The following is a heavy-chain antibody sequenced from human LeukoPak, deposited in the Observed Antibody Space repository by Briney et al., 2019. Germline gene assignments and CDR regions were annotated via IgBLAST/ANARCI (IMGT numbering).Heavy chain of an antibody. V-gene: IGHV4-39*02. CDR3: ARSSGTGTFSY. J-gene: IGHJ4*02. CDR1: GDSISRSTYY. CDR2: VYYGRSP. Sequence: SETLSLTCTVSGDSISRSTYYWAWIRQPPGKGLEWIGSVYYGRSPYFNPSLESRATISVDTSKNHFSLKMSSVTAADTAVYYCARSSGTGTFSYWGRGTLVTVSS. D-gene: IGHD6-25*01.